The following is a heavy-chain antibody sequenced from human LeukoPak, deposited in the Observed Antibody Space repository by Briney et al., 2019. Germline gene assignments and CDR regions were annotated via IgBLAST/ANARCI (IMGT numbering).Heavy chain of an antibody. CDR3: ARGRPVPGSAFDI. J-gene: IGHJ3*02. V-gene: IGHV4-34*01. CDR2: INHSGST. Sequence: SETLSLTCAVYGGSFSGYYWSWIRQPPGKGLEWIGEINHSGSTNYNPSLKSRVTISVDTSKNQFSLKLSSVTAADTAVYYCARGRPVPGSAFDIWGQGTMVTVSS. CDR1: GGSFSGYY.